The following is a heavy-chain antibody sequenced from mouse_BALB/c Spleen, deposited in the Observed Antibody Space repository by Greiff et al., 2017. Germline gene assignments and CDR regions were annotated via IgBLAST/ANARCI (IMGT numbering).Heavy chain of an antibody. CDR1: GYAFSSYW. CDR3: ARFGNYFDY. Sequence: QVHVKQSGAELVRPGSSVKISCKASGYAFSSYWMNWVKQRPGQGLEWIGQIYPGDGDTNYNGKFKGKATLTADKSSSTAYMQLSSLTSEDSAVYFCARFGNYFDYWGQGTTLTVSS. D-gene: IGHD1-1*02. CDR2: IYPGDGDT. V-gene: IGHV1-80*01. J-gene: IGHJ2*01.